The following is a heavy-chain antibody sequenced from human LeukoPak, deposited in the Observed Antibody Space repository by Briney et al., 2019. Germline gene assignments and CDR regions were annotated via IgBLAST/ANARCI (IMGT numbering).Heavy chain of an antibody. CDR3: ARSDTAMGDFDY. J-gene: IGHJ4*02. Sequence: SETLSLTCAVYGGSFSGYYWSWIRQPPGKGLEWIGEINHSGSTNYNPSLKSRVTISVDTSKMQFSLKLSSVAAADTAVYYCARSDTAMGDFDYWGQGTLVTVSS. V-gene: IGHV4-34*01. CDR1: GGSFSGYY. D-gene: IGHD5-18*01. CDR2: INHSGST.